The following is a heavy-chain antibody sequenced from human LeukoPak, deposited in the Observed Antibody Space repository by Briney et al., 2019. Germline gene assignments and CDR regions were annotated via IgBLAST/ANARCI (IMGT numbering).Heavy chain of an antibody. J-gene: IGHJ4*02. CDR2: IGSDNKP. V-gene: IGHV3-23*01. CDR1: GFTFSAYA. CDR3: AKDAGFERYFDWMDY. Sequence: GGSLRLSCEASGFTFSAYAMTWVRQAPGKGLEWVSSIGSDNKPHYSESVKGRFAISRDNSKSMLFLQLNSLRAEDTAVYYCAKDAGFERYFDWMDYWGQGTLVTVSS. D-gene: IGHD3-9*01.